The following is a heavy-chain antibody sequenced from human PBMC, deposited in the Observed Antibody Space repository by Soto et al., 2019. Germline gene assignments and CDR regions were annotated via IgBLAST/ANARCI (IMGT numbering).Heavy chain of an antibody. CDR2: VNADGSST. Sequence: EVRLVESGGGQVHPGGSLRLSCEASGFSFTHYRIHWVRQVPGKGLEWVCRVNADGSSTNYAGFAKGRFTISRDNSKNTAYLEMNNLRADDTALYYCAKAGDWNYVFDFWGQGTSVIVSS. CDR3: AKAGDWNYVFDF. J-gene: IGHJ4*02. CDR1: GFSFTHYR. V-gene: IGHV3-74*01. D-gene: IGHD1-7*01.